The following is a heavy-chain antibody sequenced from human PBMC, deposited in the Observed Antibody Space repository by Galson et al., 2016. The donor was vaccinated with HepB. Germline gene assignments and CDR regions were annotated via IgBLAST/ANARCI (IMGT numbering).Heavy chain of an antibody. Sequence: TLSLTRTVSGASISGYYLSWIRQPPGKGLEWIGYIYYSGRTNYNPSLKSRVTISVDTSKNQFSLKLSSVTAADTAVYYCARDDSGGWYGFHYGMDVWGQGTTVTVSS. J-gene: IGHJ6*02. CDR1: GASISGYY. V-gene: IGHV4-59*01. D-gene: IGHD6-19*01. CDR3: ARDDSGGWYGFHYGMDV. CDR2: IYYSGRT.